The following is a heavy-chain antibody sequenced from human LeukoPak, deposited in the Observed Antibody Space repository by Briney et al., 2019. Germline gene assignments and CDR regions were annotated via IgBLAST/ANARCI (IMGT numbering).Heavy chain of an antibody. D-gene: IGHD3-3*01. CDR3: AGSTIFGVVTRVGAFDI. Sequence: AETLSLTCTVSGGSISSSSYYWGWIRQPPWKGLEWIGEINHSGSTNYNPSLKSRVTVSVDTSKNQFSLKLSSVTAADTAVYYCAGSTIFGVVTRVGAFDIWGQGTMVTVSS. V-gene: IGHV4-39*01. CDR2: INHSGST. J-gene: IGHJ3*02. CDR1: GGSISSSSYY.